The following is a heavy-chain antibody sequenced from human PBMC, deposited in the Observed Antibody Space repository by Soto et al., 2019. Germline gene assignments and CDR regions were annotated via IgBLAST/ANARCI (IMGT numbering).Heavy chain of an antibody. Sequence: ASVKVSCKASGYTFTSYAMHWVRQAPGQRLEWMGWINAGNGNTKYSQKFQGRGTITRDKSASTAYMELSSLRSEDTAVYYCARGGLGVVVPAAISGWFDPWGQGTLVTVSS. J-gene: IGHJ5*02. V-gene: IGHV1-3*01. CDR1: GYTFTSYA. CDR2: INAGNGNT. CDR3: ARGGLGVVVPAAISGWFDP. D-gene: IGHD2-2*01.